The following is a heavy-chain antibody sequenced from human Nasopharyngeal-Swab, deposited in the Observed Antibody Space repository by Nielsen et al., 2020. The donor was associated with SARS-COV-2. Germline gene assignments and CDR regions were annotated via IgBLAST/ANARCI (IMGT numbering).Heavy chain of an antibody. D-gene: IGHD4-17*01. CDR2: IWYDGSNK. V-gene: IGHV3-33*01. CDR3: ARDLTIDYASPDY. Sequence: GEFLKISCAASGFTFSSYGMHWVRQAPGKGLEWVAVIWYDGSNKYYADSVKGRFTISRDNSKNTLYLQMNSLRAEDTAVYYCARDLTIDYASPDYWGQGTLVTVSS. CDR1: GFTFSSYG. J-gene: IGHJ4*02.